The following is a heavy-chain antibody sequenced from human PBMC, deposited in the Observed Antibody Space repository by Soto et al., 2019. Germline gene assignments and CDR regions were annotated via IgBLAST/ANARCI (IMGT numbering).Heavy chain of an antibody. CDR2: IYSGGST. J-gene: IGHJ1*01. V-gene: IGHV3-66*01. Sequence: EVPLVESGGGLVQPGGSLRLSCAASGFTVSSNYMSWVRQAPGKGLEWVSVIYSGGSTYYAGSVKGRFTTARDNSENTLHLQMNGLRVEVLAVFSGARVGGGCYLEYLRHWGQGTLVTVSP. CDR1: GFTVSSNY. CDR3: ARVGGGCYLEYLRH. D-gene: IGHD2-15*01.